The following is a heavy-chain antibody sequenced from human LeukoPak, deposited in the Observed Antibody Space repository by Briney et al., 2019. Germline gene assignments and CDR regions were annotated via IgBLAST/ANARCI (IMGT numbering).Heavy chain of an antibody. J-gene: IGHJ1*01. Sequence: GGSLRLSCAASGFSFSSYWMHWVRQPPGKGLVWVSRIKSDGKTNYADSVKSRFTISRDNAKNTVSLQMNSLTAEDTGVYYCARAPSEIGGYYPEYFRHWGQGTLVTVSS. CDR1: GFSFSSYW. CDR3: ARAPSEIGGYYPEYFRH. V-gene: IGHV3-74*01. CDR2: IKSDGKT. D-gene: IGHD3-22*01.